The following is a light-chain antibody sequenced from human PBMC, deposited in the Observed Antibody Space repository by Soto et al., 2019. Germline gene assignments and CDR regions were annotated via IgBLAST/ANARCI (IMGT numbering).Light chain of an antibody. V-gene: IGKV4-1*01. CDR1: QTVLYSSNNKNY. CDR3: QQYYGTPFT. J-gene: IGKJ3*01. CDR2: WAS. Sequence: DIVMTQSPESLAVSLGERATINCKSSQTVLYSSNNKNYFAWYQQKPGQPPKLLISWASTRESGVPDRFSGSGSGTDFTLTISGLQAEDVAVYDCQQYYGTPFTFGPGTKVDLK.